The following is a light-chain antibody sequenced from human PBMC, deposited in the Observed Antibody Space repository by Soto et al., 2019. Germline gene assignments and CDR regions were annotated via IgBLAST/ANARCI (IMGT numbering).Light chain of an antibody. CDR1: QTISSW. Sequence: DIQMTQSPSTLSGSVGDRVTITCRASQTISSWLAWYQQKPGKAPKLRIYKASTLKSGVPSRFSGSGYGTEFSLTISSLQPDDFATYYCQHYNSYSEAFGQGTKVELK. J-gene: IGKJ1*01. CDR3: QHYNSYSEA. V-gene: IGKV1-5*03. CDR2: KAS.